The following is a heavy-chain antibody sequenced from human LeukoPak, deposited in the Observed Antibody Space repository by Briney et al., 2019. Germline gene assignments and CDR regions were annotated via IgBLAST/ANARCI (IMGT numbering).Heavy chain of an antibody. CDR1: GFTFSSYW. J-gene: IGHJ6*03. V-gene: IGHV3-74*01. CDR3: ARTNYDSSGYSRGMVYYYYYMDV. CDR2: INSDGSST. Sequence: GGSLRLSCAASGFTFSSYWMHWVRQAPGKGLVWVSRINSDGSSTSYADSVKGRFTISRDNAKNSLYLQMNSLRAEDTALYYCARTNYDSSGYSRGMVYYYYYMDVWGKGTTVTVSS. D-gene: IGHD3-22*01.